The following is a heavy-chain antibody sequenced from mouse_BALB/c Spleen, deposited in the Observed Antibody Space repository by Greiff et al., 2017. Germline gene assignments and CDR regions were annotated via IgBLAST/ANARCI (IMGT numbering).Heavy chain of an antibody. J-gene: IGHJ4*01. D-gene: IGHD2-4*01. V-gene: IGHV1-4*02. Sequence: QVQLKQSAAELARPGASVKMSCKASGYSFTSYTMHWVKQRPGQGLEWIGYINPSSGYTEYNQKFKAKTTLTADKSSSTAYMQLSSLTSEDSAVYYCARRYYDYDGAMDYWGQGTSVTVSS. CDR2: INPSSGYT. CDR1: GYSFTSYT. CDR3: ARRYYDYDGAMDY.